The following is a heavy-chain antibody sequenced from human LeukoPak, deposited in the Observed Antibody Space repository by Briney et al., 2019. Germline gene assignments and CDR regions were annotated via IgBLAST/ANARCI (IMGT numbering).Heavy chain of an antibody. Sequence: ASVKVSCKASGYTFTSYGISWVRQAPGQGLEWMGWISAYNGNTNYAQKLQGRVTMTTDTSTSTAYMELRSLRSDDTAVYYCARDKLLDSGYDSVFDYWGQGTLVTVSS. J-gene: IGHJ4*02. V-gene: IGHV1-18*01. D-gene: IGHD5-12*01. CDR3: ARDKLLDSGYDSVFDY. CDR2: ISAYNGNT. CDR1: GYTFTSYG.